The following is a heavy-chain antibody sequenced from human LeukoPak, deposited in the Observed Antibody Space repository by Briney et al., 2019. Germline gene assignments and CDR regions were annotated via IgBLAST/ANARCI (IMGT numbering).Heavy chain of an antibody. V-gene: IGHV4-34*01. J-gene: IGHJ4*02. CDR3: ARRLFYDSGGYFDC. D-gene: IGHD3-22*01. Sequence: SETLSLTCAVYGGSFSGYYWSWIRQPPGKGLEWIGEINHSGSTNYNPSLKSRVTISVDTSKNQFSLKLSSVTAADTAVYYCARRLFYDSGGYFDCWGQGTLVTVSS. CDR2: INHSGST. CDR1: GGSFSGYY.